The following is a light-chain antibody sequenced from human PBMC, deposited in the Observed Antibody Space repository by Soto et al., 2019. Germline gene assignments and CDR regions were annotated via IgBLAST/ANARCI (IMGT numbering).Light chain of an antibody. V-gene: IGLV1-47*02. CDR3: AAWDSSLSGVV. CDR2: SNS. Sequence: QSVLTQPPSASGTPGQRVTISCSGSRSNIGTNYVYWYQQLPGTAPKVLIYSNSHRPSGVPDRFSASKSGTSASLAISGLRSEDEADYYCAAWDSSLSGVVFGGGTKVTVL. CDR1: RSNIGTNY. J-gene: IGLJ2*01.